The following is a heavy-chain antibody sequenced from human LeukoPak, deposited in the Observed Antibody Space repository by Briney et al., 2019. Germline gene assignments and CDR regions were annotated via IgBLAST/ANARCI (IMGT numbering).Heavy chain of an antibody. J-gene: IGHJ3*02. CDR2: IYHSGTT. V-gene: IGHV4-39*07. Sequence: PSETLSLTCSVSGASITSGTYYWGWIRQPPGKGLEWIGAIYHSGTTYYNPSLKSRVTISVDTPRNHFSLKVISVTAADTAMFFCARWTTTATMGAFDIWGQGTMVTVSS. D-gene: IGHD4-17*01. CDR3: ARWTTTATMGAFDI. CDR1: GASITSGTYY.